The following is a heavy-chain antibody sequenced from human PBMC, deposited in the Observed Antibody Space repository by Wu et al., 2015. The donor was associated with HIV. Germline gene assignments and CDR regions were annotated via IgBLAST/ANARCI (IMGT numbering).Heavy chain of an antibody. D-gene: IGHD3-22*01. V-gene: IGHV1-69*12. CDR1: GVSFTHYA. CDR3: ARGRSPGDSSGYYYDAFDI. J-gene: IGHJ3*02. CDR2: TIPHFGVI. Sequence: QVRLMQSGAEVKKPGSSVKISCQASGVSFTHYAVNWVRQAPGQRLEWMGGTIPHFGVINPAQNFKDRLRLTADASTTTVYMELSGLEFADTAVYYCARGRSPGDSSGYYYDAFDIWGQGDNGHRLF.